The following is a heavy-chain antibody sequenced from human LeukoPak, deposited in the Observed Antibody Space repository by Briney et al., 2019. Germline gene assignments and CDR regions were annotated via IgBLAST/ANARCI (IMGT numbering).Heavy chain of an antibody. J-gene: IGHJ6*03. CDR3: ARELSGYEDYYYMDV. D-gene: IGHD5-12*01. CDR1: GGTFSSYA. CDR2: IIPIFGTA. Sequence: ASVKVSCKASGGTFSSYAISWVRQAPGQGLEWMGGIIPIFGTANYAQKFQGRVTITADKSTSTAYMELSSLRSEDTAVYYCARELSGYEDYYYMDVWGKGTTVTVSS. V-gene: IGHV1-69*06.